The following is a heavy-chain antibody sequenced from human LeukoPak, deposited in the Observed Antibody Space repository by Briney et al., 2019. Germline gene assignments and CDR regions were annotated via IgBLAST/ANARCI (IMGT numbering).Heavy chain of an antibody. CDR3: ARVPDYYFYYMDV. Sequence: GGSLRLSCEGSGFTFSNYWMGWVRQAPGKGLQWVANIKTDGSEKYYVDSVKGRFTISRDNAKNSLYLQMDSLSVADTAVYYCARVPDYYFYYMDVWGKGTTVTVSS. V-gene: IGHV3-7*01. CDR2: IKTDGSEK. J-gene: IGHJ6*03. CDR1: GFTFSNYW.